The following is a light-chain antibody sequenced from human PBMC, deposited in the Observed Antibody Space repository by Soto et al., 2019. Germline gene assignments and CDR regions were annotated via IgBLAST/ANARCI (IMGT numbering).Light chain of an antibody. V-gene: IGKV1-5*01. CDR2: DVS. J-gene: IGKJ5*01. Sequence: DLQMTQSPSTLSASVGDRVTITCRASQSVSNWLAWYQQKPGKALTLLIYDVSRLETGVPSRFSGSGSGTEFTLTINSLQPEDFATYYCQQANSFPITFGQGTRLEIK. CDR1: QSVSNW. CDR3: QQANSFPIT.